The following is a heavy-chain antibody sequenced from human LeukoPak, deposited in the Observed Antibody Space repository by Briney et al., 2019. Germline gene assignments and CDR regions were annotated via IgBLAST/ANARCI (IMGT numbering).Heavy chain of an antibody. CDR1: GFTFSTYS. J-gene: IGHJ4*02. CDR2: ISSSSTYI. CDR3: AREPTAMIL. Sequence: GGSLRLSCAASGFTFSTYSMNWVRQTPGKGLEWVSSISSSSTYIYYADSVKGRFTISRDNAKNSLYLQMNSLRVEDTAVYYCAREPTAMILWGQGTLVTVSS. D-gene: IGHD5-18*01. V-gene: IGHV3-21*01.